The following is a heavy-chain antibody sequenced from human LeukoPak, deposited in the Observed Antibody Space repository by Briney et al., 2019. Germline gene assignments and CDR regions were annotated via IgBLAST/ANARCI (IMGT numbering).Heavy chain of an antibody. V-gene: IGHV4-4*02. CDR1: GGSISSSNW. Sequence: SGTLSLTCAVSGGSISSSNWWSWVRQPPGKGLEWIGEIYHSGSTNYIPSLKSRVTISVDTSKNQFSLKLSSVTAADTAVYYCARGLIYYYGMDVWGQGTTVTVSS. CDR3: ARGLIYYYGMDV. CDR2: IYHSGST. J-gene: IGHJ6*02.